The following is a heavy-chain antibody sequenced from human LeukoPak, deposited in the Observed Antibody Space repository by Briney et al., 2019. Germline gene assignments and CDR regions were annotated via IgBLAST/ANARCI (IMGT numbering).Heavy chain of an antibody. CDR1: GFTFSSYG. CDR2: ISYDGSNK. Sequence: GGSLRLSCAASGFTFSSYGMHWVRQAPGKGLEWVAVISYDGSNKYYADSVKGRFTISRDNSKNTLYLQMNSLRAEDTAVYYCAKVHLSSSGWVADYWGQGTLVTVSS. CDR3: AKVHLSSSGWVADY. D-gene: IGHD6-19*01. J-gene: IGHJ4*02. V-gene: IGHV3-30*18.